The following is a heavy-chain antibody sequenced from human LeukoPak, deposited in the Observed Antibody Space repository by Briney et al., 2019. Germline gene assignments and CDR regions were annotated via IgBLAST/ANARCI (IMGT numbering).Heavy chain of an antibody. V-gene: IGHV1-46*01. J-gene: IGHJ4*02. CDR2: INHSGGST. CDR1: GYTFTSYY. D-gene: IGHD6-13*01. Sequence: ASVKVSCKASGYTFTSYYMHWVRQAPGEGLEWMGIINHSGGSTRYAQKFQGRVTMTRDTSTSTVYMELSSLRSEDTAVYYCAKDPHARIPGGVLHWGQGTLVTVSS. CDR3: AKDPHARIPGGVLH.